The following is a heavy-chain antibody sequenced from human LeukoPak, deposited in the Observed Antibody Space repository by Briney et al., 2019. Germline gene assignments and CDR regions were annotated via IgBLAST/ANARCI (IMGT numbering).Heavy chain of an antibody. Sequence: GGSLRLSCAASGYTFSSYAMSWVRQAPWKRLDWVSSLSGSGANTYYADSEKGRFTISRDNSKNTLYLQINSLRAEDTALYYCAKGRGSYSYGGYDSWGQGTLVTASS. CDR1: GYTFSSYA. CDR3: AKGRGSYSYGGYDS. D-gene: IGHD5-18*01. J-gene: IGHJ4*02. CDR2: LSGSGANT. V-gene: IGHV3-23*01.